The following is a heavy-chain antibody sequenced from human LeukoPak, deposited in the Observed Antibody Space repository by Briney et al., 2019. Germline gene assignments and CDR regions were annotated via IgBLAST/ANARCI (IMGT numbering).Heavy chain of an antibody. V-gene: IGHV3-74*01. Sequence: PGGSLRLSCAASGFTFSSHWMHWVRQAPGKGLVWVSRVNPDGSSTAYADSVKGRFTISRDNAKNTLYLQMNSLRAEDTAVYYCASSTGAVVSWGQGTLVTVSS. D-gene: IGHD3-22*01. CDR3: ASSTGAVVS. CDR2: VNPDGSST. CDR1: GFTFSSHW. J-gene: IGHJ4*02.